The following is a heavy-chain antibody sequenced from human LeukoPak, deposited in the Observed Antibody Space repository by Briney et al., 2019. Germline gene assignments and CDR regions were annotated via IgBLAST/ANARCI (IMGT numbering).Heavy chain of an antibody. V-gene: IGHV3-23*01. Sequence: GGSLRLSCAASGFTFSSYAMSWVRQAPGKGLEWVSTISFSDVSTFYTDSVKGRFTISRDNSKNTLYLQMNSLRAEDTAVYYCAKGPTTGHSTSWFDYWAQGTPVTVSS. D-gene: IGHD6-13*01. CDR3: AKGPTTGHSTSWFDY. CDR1: GFTFSSYA. CDR2: ISFSDVST. J-gene: IGHJ5*01.